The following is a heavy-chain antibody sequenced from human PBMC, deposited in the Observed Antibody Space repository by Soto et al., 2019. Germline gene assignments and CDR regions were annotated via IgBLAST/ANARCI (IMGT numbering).Heavy chain of an antibody. Sequence: GGSLRLSCAASGFTFSSYDMTWVRQAPGKGLEWVSSINTGGSRAYYADSVKGRFTISRDNSKNTLFLQMNSLRAEDTAVYYCAKDEVFCSSGSCYYFGMDVWGQGTTVTVSS. CDR1: GFTFSSYD. CDR2: INTGGSRA. CDR3: AKDEVFCSSGSCYYFGMDV. D-gene: IGHD2-15*01. V-gene: IGHV3-23*01. J-gene: IGHJ6*02.